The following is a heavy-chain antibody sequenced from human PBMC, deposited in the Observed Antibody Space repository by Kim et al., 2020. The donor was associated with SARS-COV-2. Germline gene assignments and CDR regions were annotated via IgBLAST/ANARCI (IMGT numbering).Heavy chain of an antibody. CDR1: GFTFSNYG. V-gene: IGHV3-33*05. CDR3: ARDGTTVTEWYYFDC. Sequence: GGSLRLSCAASGFTFSNYGMHWVRQAPGKGLEWVAVISYDGSNKYYADSVKGRFTISRDNSKNTLYLQMNSLRAEDTAVYYCARDGTTVTEWYYFDCWR. D-gene: IGHD4-17*01. J-gene: IGHJ4*01. CDR2: ISYDGSNK.